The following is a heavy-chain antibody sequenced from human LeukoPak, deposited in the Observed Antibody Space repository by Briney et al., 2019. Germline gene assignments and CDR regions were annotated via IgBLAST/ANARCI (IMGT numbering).Heavy chain of an antibody. J-gene: IGHJ4*02. D-gene: IGHD2-15*01. CDR2: IYTSGST. CDR1: GGSISSYC. CDR3: ARDGNGSRAFDY. V-gene: IGHV4-4*07. Sequence: SSETLSLTCSVSGGSISSYCWSWIRQPAGKGLEWFGRIYTSGSTNYNPSLKSRVTISVDKSNNQFSLNLTSVTAADTAVYYCARDGNGSRAFDYWGQGTLVTVFS.